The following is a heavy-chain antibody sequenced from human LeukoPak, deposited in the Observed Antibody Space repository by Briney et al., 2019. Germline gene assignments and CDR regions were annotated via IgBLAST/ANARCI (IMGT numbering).Heavy chain of an antibody. Sequence: GASVKVSCKASGYTFTGYYMHWARQAPGQGLEWMGWISAYNGNTNYAQKLQGRVTMTTDTSTSTAYMELRSLRSDDTAVYYCARYVGWSDPFDYWGQGTLVTVSS. J-gene: IGHJ4*02. CDR3: ARYVGWSDPFDY. CDR2: ISAYNGNT. CDR1: GYTFTGYY. D-gene: IGHD6-19*01. V-gene: IGHV1-18*04.